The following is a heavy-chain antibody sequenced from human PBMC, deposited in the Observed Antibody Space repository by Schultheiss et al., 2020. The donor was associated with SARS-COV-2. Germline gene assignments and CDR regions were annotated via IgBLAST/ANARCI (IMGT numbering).Heavy chain of an antibody. CDR3: ARDRNYYMDV. Sequence: GESLKISCAASGFTFSSYSMNWVRQAPGKGLVWVSRINSDGNSTSYADSVKGRFTISRDNAKNTLYLQMNSLRAGDTAVYYCARDRNYYMDVWGKGTTVTVSS. V-gene: IGHV3-74*01. CDR2: INSDGNST. CDR1: GFTFSSYS. J-gene: IGHJ6*03.